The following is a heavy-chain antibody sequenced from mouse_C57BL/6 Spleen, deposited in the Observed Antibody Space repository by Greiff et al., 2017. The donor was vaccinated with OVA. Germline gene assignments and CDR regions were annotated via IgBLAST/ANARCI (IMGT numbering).Heavy chain of an antibody. V-gene: IGHV1-81*01. D-gene: IGHD1-1*01. Sequence: QVQLKESGAELARPGASVKLSCKASGYTFTSYGISWVKQRTGQGLEWIGEIYPRSGNTYYNEKFKGKATLTADKSSSTAYMELRSLTSEDSAVYFCASYGSPLFAYWGQGTLVTVSA. CDR3: ASYGSPLFAY. CDR2: IYPRSGNT. CDR1: GYTFTSYG. J-gene: IGHJ3*01.